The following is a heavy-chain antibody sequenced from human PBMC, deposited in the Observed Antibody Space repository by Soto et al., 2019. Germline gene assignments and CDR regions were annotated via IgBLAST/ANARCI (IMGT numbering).Heavy chain of an antibody. D-gene: IGHD2-2*01. J-gene: IGHJ6*03. CDR1: GGYIRSSSYY. Sequence: PSETQSLTSTVSGGYIRSSSYYWGWIRQPPGKGLEWIGSIYYSGSTYYNPSLKSRVTISVDTSKNQFSLKLSSVTAADTAVYYCAREYCSSTSCYAGYYYYYMDVWGKGTTVTVSS. V-gene: IGHV4-39*02. CDR3: AREYCSSTSCYAGYYYYYMDV. CDR2: IYYSGST.